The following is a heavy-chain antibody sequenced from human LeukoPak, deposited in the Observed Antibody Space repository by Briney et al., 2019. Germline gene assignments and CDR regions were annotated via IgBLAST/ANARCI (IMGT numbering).Heavy chain of an antibody. CDR2: ISGSGGST. D-gene: IGHD3-16*02. Sequence: GGSLRLSCAASGFTFSSYAMSWVRQAPGKGLEGVSAISGSGGSTYYADSVKGRFTISRDNSKNTLYLQMNSLRAEDTAVYYCAKVVDAWGVRLGELSLWGQGTLVTVSS. CDR1: GFTFSSYA. J-gene: IGHJ4*02. CDR3: AKVVDAWGVRLGELSL. V-gene: IGHV3-23*01.